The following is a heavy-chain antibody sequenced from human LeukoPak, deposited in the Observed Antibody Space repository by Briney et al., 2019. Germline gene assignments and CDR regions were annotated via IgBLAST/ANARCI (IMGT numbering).Heavy chain of an antibody. V-gene: IGHV1-2*02. CDR2: INPNSGGT. CDR3: ARDLTGQPPYYFDY. J-gene: IGHJ4*02. D-gene: IGHD2-2*01. CDR1: GYTFTGYY. Sequence: GASVKVSCKASGYTFTGYYMHWVRQAPGQGLEWMGWINPNSGGTNYAQKFQGRVTMTRDTSNSTAYMELSRLRSDDTAVYYCARDLTGQPPYYFDYWGQGTLVTVSS.